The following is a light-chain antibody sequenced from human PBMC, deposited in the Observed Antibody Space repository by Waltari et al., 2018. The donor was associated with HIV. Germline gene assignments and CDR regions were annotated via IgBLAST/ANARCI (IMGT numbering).Light chain of an antibody. V-gene: IGKV3-20*01. CDR2: SAS. CDR1: QRLNNNV. J-gene: IGKJ4*01. Sequence: EIVLTPSPGTLSLSPGERAALPCRASQRLNNNVLVWFQQKPGQAPALLIYSASSRATGIPNRYIGSGAGTDFTLIISRLEPEDFAVYYCQQYSNLPLTFGGGTKVEIK. CDR3: QQYSNLPLT.